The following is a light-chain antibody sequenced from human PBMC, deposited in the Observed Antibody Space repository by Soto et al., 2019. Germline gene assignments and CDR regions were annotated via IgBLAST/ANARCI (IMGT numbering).Light chain of an antibody. J-gene: IGKJ1*01. CDR2: AAS. V-gene: IGKV1-27*01. CDR3: QKYNSAPRT. Sequence: DVQMTQSPSSLSASVGDRVSITCRASQGISRYLAWYQQKPGKGPKLLIYAASTLQSGVPSRFSGSGSATDITLTISSLQPEDVATYYCQKYNSAPRTFGQGTKVEI. CDR1: QGISRY.